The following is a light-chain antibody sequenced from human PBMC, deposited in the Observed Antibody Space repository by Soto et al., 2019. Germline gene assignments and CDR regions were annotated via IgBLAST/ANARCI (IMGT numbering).Light chain of an antibody. CDR2: GAS. CDR3: QQYSSSAT. V-gene: IGKV1-5*01. J-gene: IGKJ1*01. CDR1: QNISPW. Sequence: DIQMTQSPSTLSASVGGRVASACRASQNISPWLAWYQQKPGKAPKLLIYGASSLEGGVPSRFSGSGSGTDFTLTISSLQPDDFATYYCQQYSSSATFGQGTKVDIK.